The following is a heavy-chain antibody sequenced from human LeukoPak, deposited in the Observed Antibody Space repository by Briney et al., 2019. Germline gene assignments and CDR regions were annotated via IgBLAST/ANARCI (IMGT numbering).Heavy chain of an antibody. Sequence: GASLKISCKGSGSRFTSYWIGWVRQMPGKGLEWMGIIYPGDSDTRYSPSFQGQVTISADKSISTAYLQWSSLKASDTAMYYCASYENYYFDYWGQGTLVTVSS. V-gene: IGHV5-51*01. D-gene: IGHD3-3*01. CDR3: ASYENYYFDY. CDR2: IYPGDSDT. CDR1: GSRFTSYW. J-gene: IGHJ4*02.